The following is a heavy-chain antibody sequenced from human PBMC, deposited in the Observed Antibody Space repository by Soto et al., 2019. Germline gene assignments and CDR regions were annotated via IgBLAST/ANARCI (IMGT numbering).Heavy chain of an antibody. V-gene: IGHV1-8*01. D-gene: IGHD6-13*01. J-gene: IGHJ4*02. Sequence: QVQLVHSGAEVKKPGASVKVSCKASGYTFTSNDINWVRQASGQGLEWMGWMNPNTGGSGYAQDFQGRITMTRDTATSTAYMELTSLRSDDTAVYYCARGGPAAGYELWGQGTLVTVSS. CDR1: GYTFTSND. CDR2: MNPNTGGS. CDR3: ARGGPAAGYEL.